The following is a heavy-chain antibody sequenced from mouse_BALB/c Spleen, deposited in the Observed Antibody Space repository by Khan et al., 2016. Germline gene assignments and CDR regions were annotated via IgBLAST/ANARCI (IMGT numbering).Heavy chain of an antibody. CDR2: INPSTGYT. CDR1: GYTFTSYW. D-gene: IGHD2-1*01. V-gene: IGHV1-7*01. CDR3: ASSYGNYYAMDY. J-gene: IGHJ4*01. Sequence: QVQLQQSGAELAKPGASVKMSCKASGYTFTSYWMHWVKQRPGQGLEWIGYINPSTGYTEYNQKFKDKATLTADKSSSTAYMQLSSLTSEDSAVYYCASSYGNYYAMDYWGQGTSVTVSS.